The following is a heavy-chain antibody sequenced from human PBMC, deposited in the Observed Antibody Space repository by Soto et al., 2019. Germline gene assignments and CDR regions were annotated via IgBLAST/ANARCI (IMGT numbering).Heavy chain of an antibody. Sequence: SETLSLTCTVSGGSISSYYWSWIRQPPGKGLEWIGYIYYSGSTYYNPSLKSRVTISVDTSKNQFSLKLSSVTAADTAVYYCARGFGQLLWFGEYKADGMDVWGQGTTVTVSS. CDR1: GGSISSYY. D-gene: IGHD3-10*01. CDR2: IYYSGST. V-gene: IGHV4-30-4*01. CDR3: ARGFGQLLWFGEYKADGMDV. J-gene: IGHJ6*02.